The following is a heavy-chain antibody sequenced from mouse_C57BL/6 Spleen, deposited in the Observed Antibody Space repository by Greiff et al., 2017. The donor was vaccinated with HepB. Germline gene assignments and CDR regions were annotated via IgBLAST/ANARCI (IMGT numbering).Heavy chain of an antibody. V-gene: IGHV2-2*01. CDR3: AREGTTVVARGFAY. CDR1: GFSLTSYG. D-gene: IGHD1-1*01. CDR2: IWGGGST. Sequence: QVQLKQSGPGLVQPSQRLSITCTVSGFSLTSYGVHWVRQSPGKGLEWLGVIWGGGSTDYNAAFISRLSISKDNSKSQVFFKMNSLQADDTAIYYCAREGTTVVARGFAYWGQGTLVTVSA. J-gene: IGHJ3*01.